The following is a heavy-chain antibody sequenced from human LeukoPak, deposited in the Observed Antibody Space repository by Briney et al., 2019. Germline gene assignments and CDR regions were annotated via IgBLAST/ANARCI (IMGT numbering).Heavy chain of an antibody. CDR3: ARLMVRGILGP. CDR1: GGTFSSYA. Sequence: ASVKVSCKASGGTFSSYAISWVRQAPGQGLEWMGRIIPILGIANYAQKFQGRVTMTRDNSMSTAYMELSSLTSEDTAVYYCARLMVRGILGPWGQGTLVTVSS. D-gene: IGHD3-10*01. V-gene: IGHV1-69*04. J-gene: IGHJ5*02. CDR2: IIPILGIA.